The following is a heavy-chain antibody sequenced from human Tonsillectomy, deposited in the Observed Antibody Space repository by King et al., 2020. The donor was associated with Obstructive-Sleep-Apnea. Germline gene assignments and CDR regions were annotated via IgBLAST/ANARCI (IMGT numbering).Heavy chain of an antibody. CDR2: ISWNSGSI. Sequence: QLVQSGGGLVQPGRSLRLSCAASRFTFDDYAMHWVRQAPGKGLEWVSGISWNSGSIGYADSVKGRFTISRDNVKNSLYLQMNSLRAEDTALYYCAKDLSSGWYRGADYWGQGTLVTVSS. J-gene: IGHJ4*02. D-gene: IGHD6-19*01. V-gene: IGHV3-9*01. CDR1: RFTFDDYA. CDR3: AKDLSSGWYRGADY.